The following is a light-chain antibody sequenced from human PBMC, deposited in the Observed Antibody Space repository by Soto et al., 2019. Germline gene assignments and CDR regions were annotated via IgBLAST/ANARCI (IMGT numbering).Light chain of an antibody. CDR2: AAS. J-gene: IGKJ1*01. CDR1: QGISSW. V-gene: IGKV1D-16*01. CDR3: QQYNSYRT. Sequence: DIQMTQSPSSVSASVGDRVTITCRASQGISSWLGWYQQKPGQAPKLLIFAASSLQSGVPPRFSGSGSGTEFTLTIRSLQPDDFATYYCQQYNSYRTVGQGTKVDSK.